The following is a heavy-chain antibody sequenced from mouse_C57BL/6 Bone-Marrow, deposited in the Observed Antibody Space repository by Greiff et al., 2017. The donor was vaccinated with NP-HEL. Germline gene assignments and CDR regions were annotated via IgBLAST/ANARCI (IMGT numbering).Heavy chain of an antibody. CDR2: IHPNSGST. V-gene: IGHV1-64*01. CDR1: GYTFTSYW. Sequence: QVHVKQPGAELVKPGASVKLSCKASGYTFTSYWMHWVKQRPGQGLEWIGMIHPNSGSTNYNEKFKSKATLTVDKSSSTAYMQRSSLTSEDSAVYYCARRDYYGSPWFAYWGQGTLVTVSA. D-gene: IGHD1-1*01. CDR3: ARRDYYGSPWFAY. J-gene: IGHJ3*01.